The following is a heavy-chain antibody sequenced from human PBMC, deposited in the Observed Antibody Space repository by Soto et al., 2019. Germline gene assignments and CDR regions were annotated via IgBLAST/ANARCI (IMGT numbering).Heavy chain of an antibody. CDR2: AYFSGGNT. CDR1: GDSMMGYHFY. Sequence: SETLSLTCSVSGDSMMGYHFYWGWIRQAPGKGLEWIGSAYFSGGNTYYSPSLKSRVPISVDTSKNEFSLRLTSLTAADTAVYFCAYGSSSAWIDYWGQGTLVTVSS. D-gene: IGHD6-25*01. V-gene: IGHV4-39*01. CDR3: AYGSSSAWIDY. J-gene: IGHJ4*02.